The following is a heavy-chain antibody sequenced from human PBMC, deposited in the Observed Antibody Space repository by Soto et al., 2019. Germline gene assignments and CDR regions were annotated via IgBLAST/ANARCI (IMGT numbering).Heavy chain of an antibody. CDR1: GFSLTTRPMG. D-gene: IGHD1-20*01. CDR2: IYWDDDK. J-gene: IGHJ4*02. CDR3: AHRRGGYDWNDGDFDY. V-gene: IGHV2-5*02. Sequence: QITLKESGPTLVKPTQTLTLTCTFSGFSLTTRPMGVGWIRQPPGKALESLALIYWDDDKRYNPSLKSRLAITKDTSKKQVVLTMANVDPMDTATYYCAHRRGGYDWNDGDFDYWGQGTLVTVSS.